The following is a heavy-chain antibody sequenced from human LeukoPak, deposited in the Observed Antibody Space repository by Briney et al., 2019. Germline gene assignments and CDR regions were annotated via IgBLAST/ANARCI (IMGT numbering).Heavy chain of an antibody. V-gene: IGHV3-74*01. CDR1: EFTFSSYW. D-gene: IGHD1-26*01. Sequence: GGSLRLSCAASEFTFSSYWMHWVRPAPGKGLVWVSRINSDGSSTSYVDSVKGPFTISRDNAKNTLYLQMTSLRAEDTAVYYCARDQLPGSYLGRDAFDIWGQGTMVTVSS. J-gene: IGHJ3*02. CDR2: INSDGSST. CDR3: ARDQLPGSYLGRDAFDI.